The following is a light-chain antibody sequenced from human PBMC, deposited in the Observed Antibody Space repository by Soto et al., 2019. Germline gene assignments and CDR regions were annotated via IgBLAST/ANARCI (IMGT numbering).Light chain of an antibody. CDR3: QHYNSYSYT. CDR1: QSISSC. J-gene: IGKJ5*01. Sequence: RQMNQSRSTLSGWVGAVVTITWLASQSISSCLAWYQQKPGKAPELLIFDASSLESGVPSRFSGSGSGTEFTLTITSLQPDDFTTYYCQHYNSYSYTFGQGARLEV. V-gene: IGKV1-5*01. CDR2: DAS.